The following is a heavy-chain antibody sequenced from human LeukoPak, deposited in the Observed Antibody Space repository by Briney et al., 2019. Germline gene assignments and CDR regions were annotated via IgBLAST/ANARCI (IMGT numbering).Heavy chain of an antibody. J-gene: IGHJ4*02. CDR3: AKDSNYGGNSPLDY. CDR2: ISWNSGNI. D-gene: IGHD4-23*01. CDR1: GFTFDDYA. Sequence: PGRSLRLSCAASGFTFDDYAMHWVRQAPGKGLEWVSGISWNSGNIGYADSVKGRFTISRDNAKNSLYLQMNSLRAEDTALYYCAKDSNYGGNSPLDYWGQGTLVTVSS. V-gene: IGHV3-9*01.